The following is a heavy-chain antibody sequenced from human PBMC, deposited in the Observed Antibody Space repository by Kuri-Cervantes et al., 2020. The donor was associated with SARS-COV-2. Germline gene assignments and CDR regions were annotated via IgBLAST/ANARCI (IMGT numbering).Heavy chain of an antibody. D-gene: IGHD3-22*01. CDR2: IIPIFGTA. CDR1: GYSFTSYW. V-gene: IGHV1-69*06. Sequence: SVKVSCKGSGYSFTSYWIGWVRQMPGKGLEWMGGIIPIFGTANYAQKFQGRVTITADKSTSTAYMELSSLRSEDTAVYYCARDNVEGYYDSSGYSIWGQGTLVTVSS. J-gene: IGHJ4*02. CDR3: ARDNVEGYYDSSGYSI.